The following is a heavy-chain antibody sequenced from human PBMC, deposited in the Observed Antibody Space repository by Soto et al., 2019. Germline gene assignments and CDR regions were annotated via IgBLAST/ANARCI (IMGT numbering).Heavy chain of an antibody. Sequence: QVQLVQSGAEVKKPGASVKVSCKASGYTFTGYYMHWVRQAPGQGLEWMGWINPNSGGTNYAQKFQGWVTMTRDTAISTADMELSRLGSDDTAVYYCARGRPPVLVPAAMDYYYYGMDVWGQGTTVTVSS. V-gene: IGHV1-2*04. D-gene: IGHD2-2*01. CDR3: ARGRPPVLVPAAMDYYYYGMDV. CDR2: INPNSGGT. J-gene: IGHJ6*02. CDR1: GYTFTGYY.